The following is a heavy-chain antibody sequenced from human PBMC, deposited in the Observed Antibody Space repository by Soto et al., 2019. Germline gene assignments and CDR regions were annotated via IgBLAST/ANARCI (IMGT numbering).Heavy chain of an antibody. J-gene: IGHJ4*02. CDR1: GGSISSGGYY. CDR3: AREYYYDSSGPVRFDY. Sequence: QVQLQESGPGLVEPSQTLSLTCTVSGGSISSGGYYWSWIRQHPGKGLEWIGYIYYSGSTYYNPSLKSRVTISVDTSKNQFSLKLSSVTAADTAVYYCAREYYYDSSGPVRFDYWGQGTLVTVSS. V-gene: IGHV4-31*03. D-gene: IGHD3-22*01. CDR2: IYYSGST.